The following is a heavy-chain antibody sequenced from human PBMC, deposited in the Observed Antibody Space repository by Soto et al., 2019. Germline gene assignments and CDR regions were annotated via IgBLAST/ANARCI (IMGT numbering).Heavy chain of an antibody. J-gene: IGHJ6*03. D-gene: IGHD6-19*01. Sequence: EVQLVESGGGLVQPGGSLRLSCAASGFTVSSNYMSWVRQAPGKGLEWVSVIYSGGSTYYADSVKGRFTISRHNSKNTLYLQMNSLRAEDTAVYYCARGGWPAYYYYYYMDVWGKGTTVTVSS. CDR1: GFTVSSNY. CDR3: ARGGWPAYYYYYYMDV. CDR2: IYSGGST. V-gene: IGHV3-53*04.